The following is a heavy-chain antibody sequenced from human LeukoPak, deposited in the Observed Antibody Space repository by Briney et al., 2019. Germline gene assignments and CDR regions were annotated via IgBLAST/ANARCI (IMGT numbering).Heavy chain of an antibody. CDR1: GFSFSNYG. J-gene: IGHJ4*02. CDR3: ARDQALYFSYGDY. V-gene: IGHV3-33*01. D-gene: IGHD3-16*01. CDR2: IFYDGSNQ. Sequence: PGGSLRLSCAASGFSFSNYGMHWVRQAPGKGLEWLAAIFYDGSNQHYADTVKGRFIISRDNSKNTLYLQVNSLTAEDMAVYYCARDQALYFSYGDYWGQGTLVTVSS.